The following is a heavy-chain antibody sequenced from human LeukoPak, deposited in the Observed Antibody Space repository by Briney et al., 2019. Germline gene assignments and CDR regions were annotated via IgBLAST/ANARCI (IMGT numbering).Heavy chain of an antibody. CDR1: GGSISSYY. CDR3: ARVALHMITFGGVIVIPNYFDY. V-gene: IGHV4-59*08. Sequence: SETLSLTCTVPGGSISSYYWSWIRQPPGKGLEWIGYIYYSGSTNYNPSLKSRVTISVDTSKNQLSLKLSSVTAADTAVYYCARVALHMITFGGVIVIPNYFDYWGQGTLVTVSS. CDR2: IYYSGST. J-gene: IGHJ4*02. D-gene: IGHD3-16*02.